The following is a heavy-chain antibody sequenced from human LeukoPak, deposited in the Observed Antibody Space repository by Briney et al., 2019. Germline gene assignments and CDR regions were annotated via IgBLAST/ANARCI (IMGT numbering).Heavy chain of an antibody. V-gene: IGHV4-39*01. CDR2: ISYSGTT. CDR1: GGSISASSCY. Sequence: SETLSLTCTVSGGSISASSCYWGWIRQPPGQGLEWIATISYSGTTYYNPSLKSRVTISVDTSKNQFSLNLRSVTAADTAVYFCAKRGSGSRGDFAFWGQGTLVTVSS. CDR3: AKRGSGSRGDFAF. D-gene: IGHD2-15*01. J-gene: IGHJ4*02.